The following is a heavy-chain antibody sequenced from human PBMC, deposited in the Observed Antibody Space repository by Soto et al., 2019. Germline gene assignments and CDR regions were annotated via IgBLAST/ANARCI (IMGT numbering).Heavy chain of an antibody. V-gene: IGHV3-23*01. CDR1: GFTFSSYA. D-gene: IGHD2-8*01. CDR3: ANAPMVYAWFDY. J-gene: IGHJ4*02. CDR2: ISGSGGST. Sequence: HPGGSLRLSCAASGFTFSSYAMSWVRQAPGKGLEWVSAISGSGGSTYYADSVKGRFTISRDNSKNTLYLQMNSLRAEDTAVYYCANAPMVYAWFDYWGQGTLVTVSS.